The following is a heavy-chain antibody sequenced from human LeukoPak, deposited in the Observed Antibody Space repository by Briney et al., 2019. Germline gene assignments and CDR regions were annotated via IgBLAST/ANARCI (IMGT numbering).Heavy chain of an antibody. CDR2: TYFGGTT. CDR3: ARVNPQRPDCSSTSCFVDAFDI. V-gene: IGHV3-53*01. Sequence: GGSLRLSCVASGFAINTNYMNWVRQAPGKELEWVSITYFGGTTYYADSVKGRFTISRDNAKNSLSLQMNSLRAEDTAVYYCARVNPQRPDCSSTSCFVDAFDIWGQGTMVTVSS. D-gene: IGHD2-2*01. CDR1: GFAINTNY. J-gene: IGHJ3*02.